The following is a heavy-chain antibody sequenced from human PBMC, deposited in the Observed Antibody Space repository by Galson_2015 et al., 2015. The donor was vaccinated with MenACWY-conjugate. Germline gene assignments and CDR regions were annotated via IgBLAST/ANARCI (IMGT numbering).Heavy chain of an antibody. D-gene: IGHD6-19*01. CDR2: ISGSGGST. CDR3: AKAEAVEYFQH. V-gene: IGHV3-23*01. Sequence: SLRLSCAASGFTFSSYAMSWVRQAPGKGLEWVSAISGSGGSTYYADSVKGRFTISRDNAKNTLYLQMNSLRAEDTAVYYCAKAEAVEYFQHWGQGTLVTVSS. CDR1: GFTFSSYA. J-gene: IGHJ1*01.